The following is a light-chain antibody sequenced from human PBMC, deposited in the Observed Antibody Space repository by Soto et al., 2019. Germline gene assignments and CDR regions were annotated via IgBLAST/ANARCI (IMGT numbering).Light chain of an antibody. CDR3: QQYDKTVPPVT. CDR2: GAS. Sequence: DIILTQSPAIVSVSPGERATLTCRASRSVSTNLAWYQHKHGQAPRLLIYGASTRVTDIPPRFSGSGSGTEFTLTINYLKSEDFGVYYCQQYDKTVPPVTFGGGNKVEI. CDR1: RSVSTN. J-gene: IGKJ4*01. V-gene: IGKV3-15*01.